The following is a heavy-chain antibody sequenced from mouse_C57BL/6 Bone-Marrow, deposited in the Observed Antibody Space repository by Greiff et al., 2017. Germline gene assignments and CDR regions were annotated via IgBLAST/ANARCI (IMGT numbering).Heavy chain of an antibody. Sequence: QVQLQQSGAELVKPGASVKLSCKASGYTFTEYTIHWIKQRSGQGLEWIGWFHPGSGSIKYNEKFKGKATLTAEKSSNTVYLELSRLTSEDSAVYFCARHEGSSYYSAWFAYWGQGTLVTVSA. CDR1: GYTFTEYT. J-gene: IGHJ3*01. V-gene: IGHV1-62-2*01. CDR2: FHPGSGSI. D-gene: IGHD2-12*01. CDR3: ARHEGSSYYSAWFAY.